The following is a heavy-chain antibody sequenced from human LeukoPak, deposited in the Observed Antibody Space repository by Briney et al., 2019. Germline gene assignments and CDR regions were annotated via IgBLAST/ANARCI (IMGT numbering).Heavy chain of an antibody. CDR1: GFTFSSYS. CDR3: ARGPYSSGCPHDY. D-gene: IGHD6-19*01. V-gene: IGHV3-21*01. CDR2: ISSSSSYI. Sequence: GGSLRLSCAASGFTFSSYSMNWVRQAPGKGLELVSSISSSSSYIYYADSVRGRFTISRDNAKNSLYLQMNSLRAEDTAVYYCARGPYSSGCPHDYWGQGTLVTVSS. J-gene: IGHJ4*02.